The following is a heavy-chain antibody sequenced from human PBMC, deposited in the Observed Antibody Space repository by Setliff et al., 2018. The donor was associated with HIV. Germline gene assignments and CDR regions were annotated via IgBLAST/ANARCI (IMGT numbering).Heavy chain of an antibody. CDR2: IYHSEYT. V-gene: IGHV4-4*02. D-gene: IGHD2-2*01. CDR1: GGSISSDNW. Sequence: SETLSLTCAVSGGSISSDNWWTWVRQAPGKGLEWIGEIYHSEYTNYNPSLKSRVSMSVDKSKNQFSVKLTSVTAADTAVYYCARGHCSGTNCYGVDYYGMDVWGQGTTDTVSS. J-gene: IGHJ6*02. CDR3: ARGHCSGTNCYGVDYYGMDV.